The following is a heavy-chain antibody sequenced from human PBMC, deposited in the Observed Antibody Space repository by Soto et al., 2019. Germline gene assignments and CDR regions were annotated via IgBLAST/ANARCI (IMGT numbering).Heavy chain of an antibody. CDR1: GFTFSSYG. D-gene: IGHD4-17*01. Sequence: GGSLRLSCAASGFTFSSYGMHWVRQAPGKGLEWVAVIWYDGSNKYYADSVKGRFTISRDNSKNTLYLQMNSLRAEDTAVYYCARDMTVSVTTSDYYYGMDVWGQGTTVTVSS. J-gene: IGHJ6*02. V-gene: IGHV3-33*01. CDR2: IWYDGSNK. CDR3: ARDMTVSVTTSDYYYGMDV.